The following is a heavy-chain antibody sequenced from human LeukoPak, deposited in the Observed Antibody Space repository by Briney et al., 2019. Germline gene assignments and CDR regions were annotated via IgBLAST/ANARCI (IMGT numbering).Heavy chain of an antibody. D-gene: IGHD6-19*01. V-gene: IGHV4-61*09. Sequence: SQTLSLTCNVSGGSISSGSYYWSWIRQPAGKGLEWIGHIYTSGSTSYNPSLQSRVSISVDTSKHQFSLKVTSVTAADTAVYYCARAGGDVGWYGTIDYWGQGTLVTVST. CDR2: IYTSGST. J-gene: IGHJ4*02. CDR3: ARAGGDVGWYGTIDY. CDR1: GGSISSGSYY.